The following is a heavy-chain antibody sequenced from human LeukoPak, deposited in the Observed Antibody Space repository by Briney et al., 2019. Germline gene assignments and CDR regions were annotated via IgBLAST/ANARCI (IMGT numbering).Heavy chain of an antibody. CDR3: ARARITMVRGVSNSNWFDP. Sequence: SSETLSLTCAVYGGSFSGYYWSWIRQPPGKGLEWIGEINHSGSTNYNPSLKSRVTISVDTSKNQFSLKLSSVTAADTAVYYCARARITMVRGVSNSNWFDPWGQGTLVTVSS. CDR1: GGSFSGYY. D-gene: IGHD3-10*01. J-gene: IGHJ5*02. V-gene: IGHV4-34*01. CDR2: INHSGST.